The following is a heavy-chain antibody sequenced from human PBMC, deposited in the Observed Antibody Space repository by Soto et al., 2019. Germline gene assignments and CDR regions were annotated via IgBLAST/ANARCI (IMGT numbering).Heavy chain of an antibody. J-gene: IGHJ4*02. Sequence: SQALPLTSTVSGGSISKYYRSWSRQPPGKGLEWIGYINYSGSTNYNPSLKSRVTISVDTSKNQFSLKLSSVTAADTAVYYCAIRVYTSSWYKIDYWGQGTLVTVS. CDR1: GGSISKYY. V-gene: IGHV4-59*08. D-gene: IGHD6-13*01. CDR3: AIRVYTSSWYKIDY. CDR2: INYSGST.